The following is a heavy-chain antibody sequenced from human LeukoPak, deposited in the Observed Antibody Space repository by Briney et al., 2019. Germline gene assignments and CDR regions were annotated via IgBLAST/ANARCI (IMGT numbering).Heavy chain of an antibody. D-gene: IGHD1-14*01. Sequence: GESLQISCQGSGYSFTSYWIGWVRQMPGKGLEWMGIIYPGDSDTRYSPSFQGQVTISADKSISTAYLQWSSLKASDTAMYYCARQLTPELYYFDYWGQGTLVTVSS. J-gene: IGHJ4*02. V-gene: IGHV5-51*01. CDR1: GYSFTSYW. CDR3: ARQLTPELYYFDY. CDR2: IYPGDSDT.